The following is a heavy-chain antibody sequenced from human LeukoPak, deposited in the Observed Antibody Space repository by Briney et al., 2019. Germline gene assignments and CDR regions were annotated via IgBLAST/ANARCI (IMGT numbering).Heavy chain of an antibody. CDR1: GGSIRSTTYY. CDR3: ARDQRWVAAAGTSDY. Sequence: SETLSLTCTVSGGSIRSTTYYWGWIRQPPGKGLEWIGDISDRGRTYNNPSLKSRVTISVDTSRNQFFLKMSSVTAADTAVYYCARDQRWVAAAGTSDYWGQGTLVTVSS. D-gene: IGHD6-13*01. J-gene: IGHJ4*02. V-gene: IGHV4-39*07. CDR2: ISDRGRT.